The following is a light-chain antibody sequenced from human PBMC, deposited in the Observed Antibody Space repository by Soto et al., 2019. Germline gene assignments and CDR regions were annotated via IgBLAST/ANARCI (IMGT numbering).Light chain of an antibody. CDR3: QQYVSSQTT. V-gene: IGKV3-20*01. CDR1: QSVSSNF. Sequence: IVLTQSPGTLSLSPGERATLSCRASQSVSSNFLAWYQQKPGQAPRLLIYHAFSRPTGIPDRFSGSGSGTDFTLTISRLEPEDFAVYYWQQYVSSQTTFGQGTKVEI. CDR2: HAF. J-gene: IGKJ1*01.